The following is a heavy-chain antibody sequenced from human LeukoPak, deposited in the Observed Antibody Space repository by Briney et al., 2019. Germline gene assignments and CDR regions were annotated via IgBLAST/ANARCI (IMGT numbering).Heavy chain of an antibody. V-gene: IGHV4-39*07. J-gene: IGHJ5*02. D-gene: IGHD3-10*01. Sequence: SETLSLTCTVSGVSVSSGSYYWSWIRQPPGKGLEWIGEINHSGSTNYNPSLKSRVTISVDTSKNQFSLKLSSVTAADTAVYYCARGPLLWGRNWFDPWGQGTLVTVSS. CDR1: GVSVSSGSYY. CDR2: INHSGST. CDR3: ARGPLLWGRNWFDP.